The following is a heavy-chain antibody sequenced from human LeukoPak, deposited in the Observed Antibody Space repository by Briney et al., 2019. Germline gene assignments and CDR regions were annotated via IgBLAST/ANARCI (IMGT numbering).Heavy chain of an antibody. CDR2: IRSKAYRSTT. CDR3: ARGPIQLWIHNAMDV. D-gene: IGHD5-24*01. CDR1: GFIFGDHA. J-gene: IGHJ6*02. Sequence: GGSLRLSCIGSGFIFGDHAMSWARQAPGKGGEWVGFIRSKAYRSTTEYAASVKGRFTISRDDSASIAYLQMNSLRTEDTAVYYCARGPIQLWIHNAMDVWGQGTTVTVSS. V-gene: IGHV3-49*04.